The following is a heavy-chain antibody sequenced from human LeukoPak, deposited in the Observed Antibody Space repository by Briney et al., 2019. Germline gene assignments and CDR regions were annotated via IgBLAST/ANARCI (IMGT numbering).Heavy chain of an antibody. V-gene: IGHV1-3*03. CDR1: GYTFTSYY. CDR3: ARGPNRYSGSPPEDFDY. J-gene: IGHJ4*02. D-gene: IGHD1-26*01. CDR2: INAGNGNT. Sequence: ASVKVSCKASGYTFTSYYMHWVRQAPGQRLEWMGWINAGNGNTKYSQEFQGRVTITRDTSASTAYMELSSLRSEDMAVYYCARGPNRYSGSPPEDFDYWGQGTLVTVSS.